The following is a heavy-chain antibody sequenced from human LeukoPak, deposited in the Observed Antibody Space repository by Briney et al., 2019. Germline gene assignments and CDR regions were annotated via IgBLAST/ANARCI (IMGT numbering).Heavy chain of an antibody. CDR3: ARGLAAAAGRGPLGY. D-gene: IGHD6-13*01. Sequence: ASVKVSCKASGYTFTSYYMHWVRQAPGQGLEWMGIINPSGGSTSYAQKFQGRVTMTRDTSTSTVYMELSSLRSEDTAVYYCARGLAAAAGRGPLGYWGQGTLVTVSS. V-gene: IGHV1-46*01. CDR1: GYTFTSYY. CDR2: INPSGGST. J-gene: IGHJ4*02.